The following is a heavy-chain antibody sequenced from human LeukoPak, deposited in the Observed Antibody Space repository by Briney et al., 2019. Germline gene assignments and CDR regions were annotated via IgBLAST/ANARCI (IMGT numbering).Heavy chain of an antibody. CDR1: GFTFNSFG. J-gene: IGHJ4*02. Sequence: QTGGSLRLSCAVSGFTFNSFGMHWVRQAPGKGLVWVSHINSDGSRTRYADSVKGRFTISRDNSKNMLFLEMNSLRVEDTAVYYCARGQEFDDGVFDSWGQGTLVTVSS. CDR2: INSDGSRT. V-gene: IGHV3-74*01. D-gene: IGHD1-1*01. CDR3: ARGQEFDDGVFDS.